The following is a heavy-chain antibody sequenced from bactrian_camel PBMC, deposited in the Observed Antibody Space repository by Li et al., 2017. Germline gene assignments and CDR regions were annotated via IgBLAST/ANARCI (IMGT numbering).Heavy chain of an antibody. V-gene: IGHV3S67*01. CDR2: IDSDGRP. J-gene: IGHJ4*01. Sequence: DVQLVESGGGSVQSGGSLRLSCTAQTYTYSSYCMGWYRQAPGKEREGVASIDSDGRPKYADSVKGRFTVSQDNANYTLYLQMNSLKTEDTAVYYCAAVRCRGPTNYWGQGTQVTVS. CDR3: AAVRCRGPTNY. CDR1: TYTYSSYC.